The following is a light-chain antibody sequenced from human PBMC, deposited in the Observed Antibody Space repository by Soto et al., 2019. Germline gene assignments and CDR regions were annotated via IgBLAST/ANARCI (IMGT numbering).Light chain of an antibody. CDR3: QQFRNSQWT. J-gene: IGKJ1*01. CDR1: QSVSIN. V-gene: IGKV3D-15*01. CDR2: GAS. Sequence: THSLARLCLSLRGTAARSCRASQSVSINLAWYQHKPGQAPRLLIHGASTRATGIPARISGSGSGTEFNLTITSLQSEDFAAYYCQQFRNSQWTFGQGTKLDIK.